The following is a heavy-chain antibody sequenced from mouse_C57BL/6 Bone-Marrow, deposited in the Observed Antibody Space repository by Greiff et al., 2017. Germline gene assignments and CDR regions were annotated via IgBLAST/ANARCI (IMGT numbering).Heavy chain of an antibody. D-gene: IGHD2-2*01. Sequence: VQLQQPGTELVKPGASVKLSCKASGYTFTSYWMHWVKQRPGQGLEWIGNINPSNGGTNYNEKFKSKATLTVDKSSSTAYMQLSSLTSEDSAVXYYARDIFISYCYGYAMDYWGQGTSVTVSS. V-gene: IGHV1-53*01. CDR2: INPSNGGT. CDR1: GYTFTSYW. J-gene: IGHJ4*01. CDR3: ARDIFISYCYGYAMDY.